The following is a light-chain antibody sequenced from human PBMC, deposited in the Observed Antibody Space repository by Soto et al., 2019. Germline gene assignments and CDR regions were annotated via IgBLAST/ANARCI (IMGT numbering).Light chain of an antibody. V-gene: IGLV2-23*01. CDR1: SSDVGSYNL. CDR3: CAYAGSSMVVV. Sequence: QSALTQPASVSGSPGQSITISCTGTSSDVGSYNLVSWYQQHPGKAPKLMIYEGSKRNSGVSNRFSVTKSGNTAYLTISGLQAEDESDYYCCAYAGSSMVVVFGGGTKLTVL. J-gene: IGLJ2*01. CDR2: EGS.